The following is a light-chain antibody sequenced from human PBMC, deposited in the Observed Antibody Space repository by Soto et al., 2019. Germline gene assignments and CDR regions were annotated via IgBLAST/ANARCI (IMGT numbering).Light chain of an antibody. CDR1: QSVSSSY. J-gene: IGKJ4*01. CDR2: GAS. V-gene: IGKV3-20*01. CDR3: QQYGSSPLT. Sequence: EIVLTQSPGTLSLSPGERATLSCRASQSVSSSYLAWYQQKPGQAPMRRIYGASSRATGIPDRFSGSGSGTDFTLTISRREPEDFAVCYCQQYGSSPLTFGGGTKVEIK.